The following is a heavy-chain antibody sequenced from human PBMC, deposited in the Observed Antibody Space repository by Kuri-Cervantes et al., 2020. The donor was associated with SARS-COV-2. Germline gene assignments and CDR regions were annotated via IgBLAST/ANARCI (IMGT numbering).Heavy chain of an antibody. CDR3: ARGRLTRDY. V-gene: IGHV1-2*02. CDR2: INPNSGGT. CDR1: GYTFTSCD. J-gene: IGHJ4*02. D-gene: IGHD4/OR15-4a*01. Sequence: ASVKVSCKASGYTFTSCDINWVRQATGQGLEWMGWINPNSGGTNYAQKFQGRVTMTRDTSISTAYMELSRLRSDDTAVYYCARGRLTRDYWGQGTLVTVSS.